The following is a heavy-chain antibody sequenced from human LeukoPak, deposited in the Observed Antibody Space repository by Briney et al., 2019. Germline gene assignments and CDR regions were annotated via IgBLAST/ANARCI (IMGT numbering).Heavy chain of an antibody. Sequence: GGSLRLSCAASGFTFGTYGMSWVRQAPGKGLEWVSAITASTGRTFSADSVKGRVTTSRDNSKNTLYLQMNSLRAEDTAVYYCAPAGWEQQGYWGQGTLVTVSS. V-gene: IGHV3-23*01. D-gene: IGHD1-26*01. J-gene: IGHJ4*02. CDR2: ITASTGRT. CDR3: APAGWEQQGY. CDR1: GFTFGTYG.